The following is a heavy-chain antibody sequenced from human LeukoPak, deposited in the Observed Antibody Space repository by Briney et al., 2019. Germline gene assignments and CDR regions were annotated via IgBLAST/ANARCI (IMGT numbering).Heavy chain of an antibody. CDR3: ARDEDYYGSGSYTAPDAFDI. D-gene: IGHD3-10*01. V-gene: IGHV3-48*01. J-gene: IGHJ3*02. Sequence: PGGSLRLSCAASGFTFSSYSMNWVRQAPGKGLEWVSYISSSSSTIYYADSVKGRFTISRGNAKNSLYLQMNSLRAEDTAVYYCARDEDYYGSGSYTAPDAFDIWGQGTMVTVSS. CDR2: ISSSSSTI. CDR1: GFTFSSYS.